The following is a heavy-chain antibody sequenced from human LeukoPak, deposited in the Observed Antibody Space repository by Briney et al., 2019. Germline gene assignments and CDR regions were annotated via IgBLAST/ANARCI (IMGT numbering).Heavy chain of an antibody. CDR3: ARDRRYDFWSGYYSYYFDY. V-gene: IGHV3-66*02. CDR2: IYSGGST. Sequence: GGSLRLSCAASGFTVSSNYMCWVRQAPGKGLEWVSVIYSGGSTYYADSVKGRFTISRDNSKNTLYLQMNSLRAEDTAVYYCARDRRYDFWSGYYSYYFDYWGQGTLVTVSS. J-gene: IGHJ4*02. D-gene: IGHD3-3*01. CDR1: GFTVSSNY.